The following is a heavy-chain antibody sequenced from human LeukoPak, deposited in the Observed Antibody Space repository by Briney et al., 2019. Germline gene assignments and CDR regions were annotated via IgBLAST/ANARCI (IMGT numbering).Heavy chain of an antibody. V-gene: IGHV4-59*01. CDR3: ARGGDGYSLDY. CDR2: FYYSGST. CDR1: SGSLSSYY. Sequence: PSETLSLTCSVSSGSLSSYYWSWVRQPPGKGLEWMGYFYYSGSTKYNPALKSRVTISVDTTENQSSLKLTSVTAADTAVYYCARGGDGYSLDYWGQGTLVTVSS. J-gene: IGHJ4*02. D-gene: IGHD5-24*01.